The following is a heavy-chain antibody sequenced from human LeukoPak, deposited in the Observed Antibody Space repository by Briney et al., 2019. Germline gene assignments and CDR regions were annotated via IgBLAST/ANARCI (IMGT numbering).Heavy chain of an antibody. J-gene: IGHJ3*02. D-gene: IGHD2-15*01. Sequence: GASVKVSCKASGYTFTSYGISWVRQAPGQGLEWMGWISAYNGNANYAQKLQGRVTMTTDTSTSTAYMELRSLRSDDTAVYYCARDPRDIVVVVAATPREGIAFDIWGQGTMVTVSS. CDR3: ARDPRDIVVVVAATPREGIAFDI. V-gene: IGHV1-18*01. CDR2: ISAYNGNA. CDR1: GYTFTSYG.